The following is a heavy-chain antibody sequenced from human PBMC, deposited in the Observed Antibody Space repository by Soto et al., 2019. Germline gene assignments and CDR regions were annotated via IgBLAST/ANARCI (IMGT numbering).Heavy chain of an antibody. J-gene: IGHJ1*01. V-gene: IGHV4-39*01. CDR1: GGSISITTYY. D-gene: IGHD3-22*01. CDR3: ARYYDTSNRPYFHH. Sequence: SETLSLTCAVSGGSISITTYYWACIRQPPGKGLEWVATIYYSGATYYNPSLKSRLTISIDTSKNQFSLRLSSVTAADTAMYYCARYYDTSNRPYFHHWGQGTRVTVSS. CDR2: IYYSGAT.